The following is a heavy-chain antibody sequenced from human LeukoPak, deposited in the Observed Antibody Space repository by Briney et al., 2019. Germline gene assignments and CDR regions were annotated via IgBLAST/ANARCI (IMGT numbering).Heavy chain of an antibody. V-gene: IGHV5-51*01. CDR1: GYSFTGKW. D-gene: IGHD3-22*01. J-gene: IGHJ4*02. CDR3: ARRRGWDFGSSGYDFDY. Sequence: GESLKISCKGSGYSFTGKWIAWVRQMPGKGLEWMGISYPGDSDTKYSPSFQGQITISADKSINTAYLQWSSLKDSDTAIYYCARRRGWDFGSSGYDFDYWGQGTLVTVSS. CDR2: SYPGDSDT.